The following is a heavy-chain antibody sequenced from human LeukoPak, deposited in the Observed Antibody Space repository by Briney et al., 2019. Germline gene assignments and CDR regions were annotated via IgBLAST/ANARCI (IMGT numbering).Heavy chain of an antibody. CDR1: GFTSSSYA. J-gene: IGHJ4*02. D-gene: IGHD4-17*01. V-gene: IGHV3-23*01. CDR2: ISGSGGST. Sequence: GGSLRLSCAASGFTSSSYAMSWVRQAPGKGLEWVSAISGSGGSTYYADSVKGRFTISRDNSKNTLYLQMNSLRAEDTAVYYCAKDSDYGDSLDYWGQGTLVTVSS. CDR3: AKDSDYGDSLDY.